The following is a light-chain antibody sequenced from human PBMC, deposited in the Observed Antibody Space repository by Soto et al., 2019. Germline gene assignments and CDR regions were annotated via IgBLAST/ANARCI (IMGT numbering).Light chain of an antibody. CDR2: AAS. J-gene: IGKJ4*01. Sequence: DIQMTQSPSSLSASVGDRVTITCRASQGISHYLAWYQQKPGKVPKLLIYAASILQSGVPSRFSGSGSGTDFTLTISSLQPEDGATYYCQKYNSAPLTFGGGTKVEIK. CDR3: QKYNSAPLT. CDR1: QGISHY. V-gene: IGKV1-27*01.